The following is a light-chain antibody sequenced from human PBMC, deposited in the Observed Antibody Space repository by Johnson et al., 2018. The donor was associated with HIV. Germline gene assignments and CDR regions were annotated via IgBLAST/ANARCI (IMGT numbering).Light chain of an antibody. V-gene: IGLV1-51*02. CDR2: ENN. CDR1: SSNIGNNY. J-gene: IGLJ1*01. CDR3: GTWDTSLSARGV. Sequence: SVLTQPPSVSAAPGQKVTISCSGSSSNIGNNYVSWYQQLPGTAPKLLIYENNKRPSGIPDRFSGSKSGTSATLGITGLQTGDEADYYCGTWDTSLSARGVVGTGTKVTVL.